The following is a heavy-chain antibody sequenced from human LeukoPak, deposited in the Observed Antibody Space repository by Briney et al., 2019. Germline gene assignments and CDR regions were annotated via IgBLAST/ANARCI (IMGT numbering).Heavy chain of an antibody. CDR3: AKDWSGPLGYCSSTSCYTLDY. D-gene: IGHD2-2*02. CDR2: ISGSGGST. V-gene: IGHV3-23*01. J-gene: IGHJ4*02. Sequence: QSGGSLRLSCVASGFTFSSSAMSWVRQAPGKGLEWVSAISGSGGSTYYADSVKGRFTISRDNSKNTLYLQMNSLRAEDTAVYYCAKDWSGPLGYCSSTSCYTLDYWGQGTLVTVSS. CDR1: GFTFSSSA.